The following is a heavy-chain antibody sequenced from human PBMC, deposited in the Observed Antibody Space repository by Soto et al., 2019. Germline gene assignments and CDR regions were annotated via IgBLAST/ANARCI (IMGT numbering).Heavy chain of an antibody. CDR3: ARVGPTGWFDP. Sequence: QVHLVQSGAEVKKPGASVKVSCKASGYSFTDYYMHWVRQAPGQGLEWMGWINTKTGGTNYAQRVQGRVTMTGDTSINTAYMELSRLRSDDTAVCYCARVGPTGWFDPWGQGTVVTVSS. CDR2: INTKTGGT. J-gene: IGHJ5*02. CDR1: GYSFTDYY. V-gene: IGHV1-2*02.